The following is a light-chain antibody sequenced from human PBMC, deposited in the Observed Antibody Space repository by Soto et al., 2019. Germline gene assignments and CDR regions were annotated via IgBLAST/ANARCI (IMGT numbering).Light chain of an antibody. CDR1: QGISSY. Sequence: DILLTQSPSFLSASVGDRVTITCRASQGISSYLAWYQQKPGKAPKLLIYAASTLQSGVPSRFSGSGSGTEFTLTISSLQPEDFATYYCQHLNSYPTFGQGTKVDIK. J-gene: IGKJ1*01. CDR2: AAS. V-gene: IGKV1-9*01. CDR3: QHLNSYPT.